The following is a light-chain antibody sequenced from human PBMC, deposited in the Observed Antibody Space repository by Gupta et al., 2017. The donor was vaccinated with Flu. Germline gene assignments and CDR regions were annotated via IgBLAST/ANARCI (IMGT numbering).Light chain of an antibody. J-gene: IGKJ1*01. Sequence: TQSPSTLSASVGDSVSLSCQNSQNIGDWLAWYQQKPGKVPKLLIHRVSRLEIGVSLRFSGSGSETNFTLTISSLQPEDFATYYCVQYWSAWKFGPGTEVEVK. CDR1: QNIGDW. V-gene: IGKV1-5*03. CDR2: RVS. CDR3: VQYWSAWK.